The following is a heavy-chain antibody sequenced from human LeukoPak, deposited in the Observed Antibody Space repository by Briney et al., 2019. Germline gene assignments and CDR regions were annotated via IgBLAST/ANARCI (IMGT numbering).Heavy chain of an antibody. Sequence: SETLSLTCAVYGGSFSGYYWSWIRQPPGKGLEWIGEINHSGGTNYNPSLKSRVTISVDTSKNQFSLKLSSVTAADTAVYYCARGGIAVAGTSYWGQGTLVTVSS. CDR3: ARGGIAVAGTSY. CDR2: INHSGGT. D-gene: IGHD6-19*01. V-gene: IGHV4-34*01. J-gene: IGHJ4*02. CDR1: GGSFSGYY.